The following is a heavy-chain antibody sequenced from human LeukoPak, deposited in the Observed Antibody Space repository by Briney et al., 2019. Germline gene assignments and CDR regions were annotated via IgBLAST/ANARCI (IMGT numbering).Heavy chain of an antibody. V-gene: IGHV3-7*01. CDR1: GVSISSSNSY. CDR3: ARYYYGSGNFDY. D-gene: IGHD3-10*01. Sequence: ETLSLTCTVSGVSISSSNSYWGWIRQPPGKGLEWVANIKQDGSEKYYVDSVKGRFTISRDNAKKSLYLQMNSLRAEDTAVYYCARYYYGSGNFDYWGQGTLVTVSS. J-gene: IGHJ4*02. CDR2: IKQDGSEK.